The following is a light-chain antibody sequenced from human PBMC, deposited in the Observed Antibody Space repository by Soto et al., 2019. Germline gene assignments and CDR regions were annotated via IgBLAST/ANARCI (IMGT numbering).Light chain of an antibody. V-gene: IGKV1-39*01. CDR3: QQSYSTPLT. Sequence: DIQMTQSPSSLSASVRDRVTITCRASQFINTHLNWYQQKPGKAPKLLTYAASSLQSGVPSRFSGSGSGTEFTLTISSLQPEDFATYYCQQSYSTPLTFGGGTKVDIK. CDR1: QFINTH. J-gene: IGKJ4*01. CDR2: AAS.